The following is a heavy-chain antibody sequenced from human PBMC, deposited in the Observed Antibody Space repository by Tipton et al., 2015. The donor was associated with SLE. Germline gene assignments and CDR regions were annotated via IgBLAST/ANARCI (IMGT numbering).Heavy chain of an antibody. V-gene: IGHV5-51*01. CDR1: GYSFNYYW. CDR3: ARHLSGYYGPSFDY. CDR2: IHPADSDI. Sequence: QSGAEVKKPGESLKISCKGSGYSFNYYWIGWVRQMPGKGLEWMGIIHPADSDIKYNPSFQGQVTISADKSITTAYLQWSSLKASDTAMYYCARHLSGYYGPSFDYWGQGTLVTVSS. J-gene: IGHJ4*02. D-gene: IGHD3-10*01.